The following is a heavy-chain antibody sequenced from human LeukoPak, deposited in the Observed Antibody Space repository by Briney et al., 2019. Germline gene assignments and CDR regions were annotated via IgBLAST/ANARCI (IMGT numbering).Heavy chain of an antibody. CDR1: GGSISSYY. D-gene: IGHD5-24*01. Sequence: PSETLSLTCTVSGGSISSYYWSWIRQPPRKGLEWIGCIYYSGSTNYNPSLKSRVTISVDTSKNQFSLKLSSVTAADTAVYYCARFQMATINFDYWGQGTLVTVSS. CDR3: ARFQMATINFDY. V-gene: IGHV4-59*01. J-gene: IGHJ4*02. CDR2: IYYSGST.